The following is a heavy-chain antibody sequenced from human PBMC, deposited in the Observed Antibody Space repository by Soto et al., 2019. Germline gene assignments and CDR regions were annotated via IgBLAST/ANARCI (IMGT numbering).Heavy chain of an antibody. V-gene: IGHV3-23*01. Sequence: PGGSLRLSCAASGFTFSSYAMSWVRQAPGKGLEWVSAISGSGGSTYYADSVKGRFTISRDNSKNTLYLQMNSLRAEDTAVYYCAKDRTPAGLYDFWSGYYNFDYWGQGTLVTVSS. CDR3: AKDRTPAGLYDFWSGYYNFDY. J-gene: IGHJ4*02. CDR2: ISGSGGST. CDR1: GFTFSSYA. D-gene: IGHD3-3*01.